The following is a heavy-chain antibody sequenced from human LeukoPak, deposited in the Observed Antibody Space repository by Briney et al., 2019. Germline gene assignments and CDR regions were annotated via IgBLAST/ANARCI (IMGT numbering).Heavy chain of an antibody. CDR1: GFTFNNHA. Sequence: GRSLRLSCAASGFTFNNHAMHWVRQAPGKGLEWVAGISWNSGSLAYADSVKGRFTISRDNAKNTLYLQMNSLRAEDTAVYYCARDRRFRGYSYGYRGQYYFDYWGQGTLVTVSS. CDR3: ARDRRFRGYSYGYRGQYYFDY. V-gene: IGHV3-9*01. J-gene: IGHJ4*02. D-gene: IGHD5-18*01. CDR2: ISWNSGSL.